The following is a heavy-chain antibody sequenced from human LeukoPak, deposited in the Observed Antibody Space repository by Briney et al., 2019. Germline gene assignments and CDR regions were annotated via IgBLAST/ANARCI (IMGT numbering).Heavy chain of an antibody. CDR1: GGSISSYY. Sequence: PSETLSLTCTVSGGSISSYYWSWIRQPPGKGLEWIGYIYYSGSTIYNPSLKSRVTISVHTSKHHVSLKLSSVTAGDTAVYYCARDYFGDFYFDLWGQGTVVSVS. CDR3: ARDYFGDFYFDL. J-gene: IGHJ4*02. D-gene: IGHD4-17*01. V-gene: IGHV4-59*01. CDR2: IYYSGST.